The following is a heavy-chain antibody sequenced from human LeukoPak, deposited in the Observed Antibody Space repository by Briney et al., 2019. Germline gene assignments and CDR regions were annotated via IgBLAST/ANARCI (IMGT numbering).Heavy chain of an antibody. J-gene: IGHJ4*02. V-gene: IGHV4-59*01. CDR2: IYYSGST. D-gene: IGHD1-1*01. CDR3: ARGTPLGIDY. Sequence: SETLSLTCTVSGGSSSSYYWSWIRQPPGKGLEWIGYIYYSGSTNYNPSLKSRVTISVDTSKNQFSLKLSSVTAADTAVYYCARGTPLGIDYWGQGTLVTVSS. CDR1: GGSSSSYY.